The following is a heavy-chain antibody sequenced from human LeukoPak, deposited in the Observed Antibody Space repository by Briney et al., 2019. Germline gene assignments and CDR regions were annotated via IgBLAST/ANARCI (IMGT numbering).Heavy chain of an antibody. CDR1: GGSISPYF. J-gene: IGHJ5*02. CDR2: ISYTGGT. CDR3: ARDEYRGVTNFDP. D-gene: IGHD3-10*01. Sequence: AETLSLTCTASGGSISPYFWSWIRQPPGKGLEWIGYISYTGGTNYNPSLKSRVTISVDTSNNQFSLQLTSVTAADTAVYYCARDEYRGVTNFDPWGQGTLVTVSS. V-gene: IGHV4-59*01.